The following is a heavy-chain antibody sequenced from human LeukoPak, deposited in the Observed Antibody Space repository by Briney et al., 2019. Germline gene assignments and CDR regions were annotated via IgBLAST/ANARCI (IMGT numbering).Heavy chain of an antibody. CDR3: AKASWVSSTDAVR. CDR1: GLSFSSFP. Sequence: GGSLRLSCAASGLSFSSFPMSWVRQGPARGLEWVSSISGNGETFYADSVKGRFTLSSDSSRNTVYFQLNNLRVEDTAIYYCAKASWVSSTDAVRWGQGTLVTVSS. J-gene: IGHJ4*02. D-gene: IGHD3-16*01. CDR2: ISGNGET. V-gene: IGHV3-23*01.